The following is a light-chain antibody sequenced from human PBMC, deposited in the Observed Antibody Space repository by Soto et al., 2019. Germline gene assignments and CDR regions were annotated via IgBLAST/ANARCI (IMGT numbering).Light chain of an antibody. CDR3: CSSAPESTYV. J-gene: IGLJ1*01. Sequence: QSALAQPASVSGSPGQSITISCTGTSDDVVAYNSVSWYQQLPHKAPQVILYKGTQRPSGVSSRFSGSTSGNAASLTISGLQADDEADYFCCSSAPESTYVFGTGTKLTVL. V-gene: IGLV2-23*01. CDR1: SDDVVAYNS. CDR2: KGT.